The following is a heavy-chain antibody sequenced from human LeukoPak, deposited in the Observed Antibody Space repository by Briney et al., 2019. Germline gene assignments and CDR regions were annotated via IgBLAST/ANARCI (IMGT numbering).Heavy chain of an antibody. J-gene: IGHJ3*02. V-gene: IGHV5-51*01. Sequence: GESLKISCKAPGYSFTNYWIGWVRQMPGKGLEWMGIIYPGDSDTRYSPSFQGQVTISADKSISTAYLQWNSLKASDTAMYFCARRENYYGSGSYFADAFDIWGQGTMVTVSS. CDR2: IYPGDSDT. CDR1: GYSFTNYW. CDR3: ARRENYYGSGSYFADAFDI. D-gene: IGHD3-10*01.